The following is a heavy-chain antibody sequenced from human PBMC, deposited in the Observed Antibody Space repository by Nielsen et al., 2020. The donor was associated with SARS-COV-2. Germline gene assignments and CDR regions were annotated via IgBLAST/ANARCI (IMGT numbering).Heavy chain of an antibody. D-gene: IGHD1-26*01. Sequence: GGSLRLSCAASGFRFDDFAMHWVRQAPGKGLEWVAGISYNSGGIGYADSVEGRFTISRDDAKNSLHLQMNSLTEDDTALYYCARGARWVFYYYAVDVWGQGTTVTVSS. CDR3: ARGARWVFYYYAVDV. V-gene: IGHV3-9*01. J-gene: IGHJ6*02. CDR1: GFRFDDFA. CDR2: ISYNSGGI.